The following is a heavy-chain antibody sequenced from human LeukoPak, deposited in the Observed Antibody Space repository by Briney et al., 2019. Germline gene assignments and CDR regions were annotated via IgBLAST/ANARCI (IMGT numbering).Heavy chain of an antibody. J-gene: IGHJ3*01. V-gene: IGHV4-59*01. CDR2: MYHTGSG. Sequence: GSLRLSCAASGFNFTDYGMNWVRQVPGKGLEWIGYMYHTGSGNYNPSLKSRVTISIDTSKNQFSLDVNSVTVADSAVYYCARWALKSAFDLWGQGTTVTVAS. CDR3: ARWALKSAFDL. D-gene: IGHD3-16*01. CDR1: GFNFTDYG.